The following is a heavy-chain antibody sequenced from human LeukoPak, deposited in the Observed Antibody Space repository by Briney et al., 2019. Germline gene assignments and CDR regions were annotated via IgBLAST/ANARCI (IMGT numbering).Heavy chain of an antibody. D-gene: IGHD3-22*01. Sequence: GGSLRLSCAASGFTFSSYAMHWVRQAPAKGLEWVAVISYDGSNKYYADSVKGRFTISRDNSKNTLYLQMNSLRAEDTAVYYCARPYGYYYDSSGYFDYWGQGTLVTVSS. J-gene: IGHJ4*02. V-gene: IGHV3-30-3*01. CDR3: ARPYGYYYDSSGYFDY. CDR2: ISYDGSNK. CDR1: GFTFSSYA.